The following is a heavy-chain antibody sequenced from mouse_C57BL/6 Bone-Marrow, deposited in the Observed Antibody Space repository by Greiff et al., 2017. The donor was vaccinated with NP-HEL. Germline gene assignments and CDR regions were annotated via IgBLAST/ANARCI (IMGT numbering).Heavy chain of an antibody. CDR3: ARGRLTLVATGPY. J-gene: IGHJ3*01. CDR2: IDPSDSYT. D-gene: IGHD1-1*01. Sequence: QVQLQQSGAELVMPGASVKLSCKASGYTFTSYWMHWVKQRPGQGLEWIGEIDPSDSYTKYNQKFKGKSTLTVDKSSSTAYMQLSSLTSEDSAVYYCARGRLTLVATGPYWGQGTLVTVSA. CDR1: GYTFTSYW. V-gene: IGHV1-69*01.